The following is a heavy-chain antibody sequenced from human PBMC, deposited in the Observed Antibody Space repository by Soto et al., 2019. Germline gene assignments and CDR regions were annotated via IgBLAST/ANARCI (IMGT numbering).Heavy chain of an antibody. CDR2: INAGNGNT. J-gene: IGHJ4*02. V-gene: IGHV1-3*01. Sequence: GASVKVSCKASGYTFTSYAMHWVRQAPGQRLEWMGWINAGNGNTKYSQKFQGRVTITRDTSASTAYMELSSLRSEDTAVYYCARGQYSSGWYRYYFAYCGQGTLVTVSS. D-gene: IGHD6-19*01. CDR3: ARGQYSSGWYRYYFAY. CDR1: GYTFTSYA.